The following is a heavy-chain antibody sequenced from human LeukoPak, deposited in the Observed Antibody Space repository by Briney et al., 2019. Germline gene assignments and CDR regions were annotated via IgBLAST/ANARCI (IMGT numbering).Heavy chain of an antibody. V-gene: IGHV4-59*01. D-gene: IGHD5-12*01. J-gene: IGHJ4*02. Sequence: PSETLSLTCAVYGGSFSGYYWSWIRQPPGKGLEWIGYIYYSGSTNYNPSLKSRVTISVDTSKNQFSLKLSSATAADTAVYYCARERIVATFDYWGQGTLVTVSS. CDR3: ARERIVATFDY. CDR2: IYYSGST. CDR1: GGSFSGYY.